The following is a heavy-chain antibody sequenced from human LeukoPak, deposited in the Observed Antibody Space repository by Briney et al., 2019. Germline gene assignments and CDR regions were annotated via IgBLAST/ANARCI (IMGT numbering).Heavy chain of an antibody. CDR3: ARDGFNYDSQDNDGFDL. CDR2: ISFDSGTT. D-gene: IGHD4-11*01. Sequence: GGSLRLSCGASGFTFSKYGMSWVRQAPGKGLEWVSGISFDSGTTNYADSVKGRFTIFRDNVDYTLYLQMDGLRAEDTAVYFCARDGFNYDSQDNDGFDLWGQGAMVAVSS. V-gene: IGHV3-23*01. J-gene: IGHJ3*01. CDR1: GFTFSKYG.